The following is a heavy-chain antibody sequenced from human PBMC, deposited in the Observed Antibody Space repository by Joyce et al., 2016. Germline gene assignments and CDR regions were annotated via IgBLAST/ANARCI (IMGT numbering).Heavy chain of an antibody. Sequence: TFSSVSMHWVRQAPGEGLEWVAVIPYDGSYKYYADAVRGRFTISRDNSKSTLYLEMNSLRAEDTAVYYCVKDSLVIVGYNVFDHWGQGTLVTVSS. CDR1: TFSSVS. CDR2: IPYDGSYK. V-gene: IGHV3-30*04. CDR3: VKDSLVIVGYNVFDH. J-gene: IGHJ4*02. D-gene: IGHD5-24*01.